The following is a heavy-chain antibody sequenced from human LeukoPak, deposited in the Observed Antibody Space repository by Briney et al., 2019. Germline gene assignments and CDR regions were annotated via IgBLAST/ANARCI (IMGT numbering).Heavy chain of an antibody. CDR2: IYHSGST. V-gene: IGHV4-38-2*02. Sequence: SETLSLTCTVSVYSISRGYYWGWIRQPPGKGLEWIGSIYHSGSTYYNPSLKSRVTISVDTSKNQFSLKLSSVTAADTAVYSCARGQGFSNYFDYWGQGTLVTVSS. J-gene: IGHJ4*02. CDR3: ARGQGFSNYFDY. CDR1: VYSISRGYY. D-gene: IGHD3-10*01.